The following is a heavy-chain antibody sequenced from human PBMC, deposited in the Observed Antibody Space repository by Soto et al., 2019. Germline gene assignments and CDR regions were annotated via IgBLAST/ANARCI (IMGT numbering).Heavy chain of an antibody. V-gene: IGHV3-48*02. D-gene: IGHD1-26*01. J-gene: IGHJ5*02. CDR3: AREGGSLNWFDP. Sequence: EVQLVESGGGLVQPGGSLRLSCAASGFTFSSYSMNWVRQAPGKGLEWVSYISSSSSTIYYADSVKGRFTISRNNAKNSLYLQMNGLRDEDTAVYYCAREGGSLNWFDPWGQGTLVTVSS. CDR1: GFTFSSYS. CDR2: ISSSSSTI.